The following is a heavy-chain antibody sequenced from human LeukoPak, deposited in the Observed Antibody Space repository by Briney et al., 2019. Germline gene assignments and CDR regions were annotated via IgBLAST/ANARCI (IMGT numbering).Heavy chain of an antibody. J-gene: IGHJ6*02. Sequence: GGSLRLSCAASGFTFSSYAMHWVRQAPGKGLEWVAVISYDGSNKYYADSVQGRFTISRDNSKNTLYLQMNSLRAEDTAVYYCARGDIVIVPAANIHYYYGMDVWGQGTTVTVSS. CDR3: ARGDIVIVPAANIHYYYGMDV. D-gene: IGHD2-2*01. CDR1: GFTFSSYA. CDR2: ISYDGSNK. V-gene: IGHV3-30-3*01.